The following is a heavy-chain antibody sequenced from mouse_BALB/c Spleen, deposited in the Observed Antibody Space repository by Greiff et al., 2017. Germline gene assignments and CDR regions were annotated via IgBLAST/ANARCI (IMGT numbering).Heavy chain of an antibody. D-gene: IGHD1-1*01. Sequence: EVQRVESGGGLVQPGGSRKLSCAASGFTFSSFGMHWVRQAPEKGLEWVAYISSGSSTIYYADTVKGRFTISRDNPKNTLFLQMTSLRSEDTAMYYCARGEVNSGNLDYWGQGTTLTVSS. J-gene: IGHJ2*01. CDR1: GFTFSSFG. CDR2: ISSGSSTI. V-gene: IGHV5-17*02. CDR3: ARGEVNSGNLDY.